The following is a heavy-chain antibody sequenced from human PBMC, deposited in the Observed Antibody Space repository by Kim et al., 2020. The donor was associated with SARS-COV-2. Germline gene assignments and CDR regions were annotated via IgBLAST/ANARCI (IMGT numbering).Heavy chain of an antibody. D-gene: IGHD2-21*01. Sequence: GGSLRLSCAASGFTFSNYGMSWVHQAPGKGLEWVSSISGGGGTTYHGDSVKGRFTISRDNSKNTLYLQMNSLRAEDTAVYYCAKGAIAATKHFDYWGQGTLVTVSS. CDR1: GFTFSNYG. J-gene: IGHJ4*02. CDR3: AKGAIAATKHFDY. CDR2: ISGGGGTT. V-gene: IGHV3-23*01.